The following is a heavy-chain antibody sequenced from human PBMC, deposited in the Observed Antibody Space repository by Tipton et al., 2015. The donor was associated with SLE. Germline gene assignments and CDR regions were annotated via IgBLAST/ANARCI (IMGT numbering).Heavy chain of an antibody. CDR1: GFTFSNYA. CDR2: ISYDGSNK. D-gene: IGHD3-3*01. Sequence: SLRLSCAASGFTFSNYAMHWVRQAPGKGLEWVAVISYDGSNKYYADSVKGRFTISRDNSKNTLYLQMNSLRAEDTAVYYCANEIWSGYFFDYWGQGTLVTVSS. CDR3: ANEIWSGYFFDY. J-gene: IGHJ4*02. V-gene: IGHV3-30*04.